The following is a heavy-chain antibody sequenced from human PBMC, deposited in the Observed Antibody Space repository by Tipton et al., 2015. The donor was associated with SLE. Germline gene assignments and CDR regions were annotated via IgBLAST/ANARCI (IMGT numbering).Heavy chain of an antibody. V-gene: IGHV4-34*01. CDR3: ARTQGVWSGYYMDY. J-gene: IGHJ4*02. Sequence: TLSLTCAVYGGSFSGYYWGWIRQPPGKGLEWIGSIYHSGSTYYNPSLKSRVTISVDTSKNQFSLKLSSVTAADTAVYYCARTQGVWSGYYMDYWGQGTLVTVSS. D-gene: IGHD3-3*01. CDR1: GGSFSGYY. CDR2: IYHSGST.